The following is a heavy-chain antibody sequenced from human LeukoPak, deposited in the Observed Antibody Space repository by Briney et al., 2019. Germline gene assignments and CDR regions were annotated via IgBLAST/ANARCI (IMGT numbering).Heavy chain of an antibody. CDR3: AKEGHFSSSSADFDY. V-gene: IGHV3-30-3*01. CDR1: GFTFSSYA. J-gene: IGHJ4*02. CDR2: ISYDGSNK. D-gene: IGHD6-6*01. Sequence: QSGGSLRLSCAASGFTFSSYAMHWVRQAPGKGLEWVAVISYDGSNKYYADSVKGRFTISRDNSKNTLYLQMNSLRAEDTAVYYCAKEGHFSSSSADFDYWGQGTLVTVSS.